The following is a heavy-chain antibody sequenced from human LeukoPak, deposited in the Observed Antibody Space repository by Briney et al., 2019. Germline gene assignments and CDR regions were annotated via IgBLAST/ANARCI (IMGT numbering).Heavy chain of an antibody. CDR2: ISAYNGNT. V-gene: IGHV1-18*01. D-gene: IGHD3-22*01. Sequence: ASVKISCKASGYTFSSYDISWVRQAPGQGLEWMGWISAYNGNTNYAQKLQGRVTMTTDTSTSTAYMELRSLRSDDTAVYYCARVTAYDSSGYPYYFDYWGQGTLVTVSS. J-gene: IGHJ4*02. CDR3: ARVTAYDSSGYPYYFDY. CDR1: GYTFSSYD.